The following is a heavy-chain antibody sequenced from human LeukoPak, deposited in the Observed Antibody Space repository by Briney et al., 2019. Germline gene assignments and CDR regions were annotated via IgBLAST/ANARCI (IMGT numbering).Heavy chain of an antibody. CDR1: GFTFSDSA. D-gene: IGHD3-16*01. CDR2: IRGKGFSDPP. CDR3: TVPQSGGNWFDP. Sequence: TGGSLKLSCAASGFTFSDSAIHWVRQASGKGLEWVGRIRGKGFSDPPAYAASVKDRFTISRDDSESTAYLQMNSLKAEDTAVHYCTVPQSGGNWFDPWGPGTQVTVSS. J-gene: IGHJ5*02. V-gene: IGHV3-73*01.